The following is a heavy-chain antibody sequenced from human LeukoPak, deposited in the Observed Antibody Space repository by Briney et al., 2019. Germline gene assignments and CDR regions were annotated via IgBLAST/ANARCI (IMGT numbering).Heavy chain of an antibody. CDR3: ASGTSVTTLDY. CDR1: GFTFSSYA. J-gene: IGHJ4*02. D-gene: IGHD4-17*01. Sequence: HSGGSLRLSCTASGFTFSSYAMSWVRQAPGKGLEWVSAISGSGGSTYYADSVKGRFTISRGNSKNTLYLQMNSLRAEDTAVYYCASGTSVTTLDYWGQGTLVTVSS. V-gene: IGHV3-23*01. CDR2: ISGSGGST.